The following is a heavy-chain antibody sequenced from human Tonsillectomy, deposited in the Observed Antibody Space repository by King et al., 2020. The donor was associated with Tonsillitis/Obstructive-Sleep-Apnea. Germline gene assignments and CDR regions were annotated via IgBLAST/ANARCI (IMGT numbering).Heavy chain of an antibody. Sequence: QVQLQQWGAGLLKPSEPLSLTCAVYGESFSGYYWNWIRQPPGKGLEWIGEINHSGSTNYNPSLKSRVTISVDTSKNQFSLKLSSVTAADTAVYYCARARSSGDYIWGSYRILDYWGQGTLVTVSS. J-gene: IGHJ4*02. D-gene: IGHD3-16*02. CDR3: ARARSSGDYIWGSYRILDY. CDR2: INHSGST. CDR1: GESFSGYY. V-gene: IGHV4-34*01.